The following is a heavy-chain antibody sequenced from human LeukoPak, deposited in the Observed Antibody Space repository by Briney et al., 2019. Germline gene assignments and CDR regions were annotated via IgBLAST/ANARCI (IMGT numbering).Heavy chain of an antibody. D-gene: IGHD3-3*01. J-gene: IGHJ4*02. Sequence: GGSLRLSCGASGFTFSSFDMSWVRQAPGKGLEWVSGIRESGEATYYADSVKGRFTISRDNSKNTLYLQMNSLRAEDTAVYYCAKDGFHYDFWSGYYSLFDYWGQGTLVTVSS. CDR3: AKDGFHYDFWSGYYSLFDY. V-gene: IGHV3-23*01. CDR1: GFTFSSFD. CDR2: IRESGEAT.